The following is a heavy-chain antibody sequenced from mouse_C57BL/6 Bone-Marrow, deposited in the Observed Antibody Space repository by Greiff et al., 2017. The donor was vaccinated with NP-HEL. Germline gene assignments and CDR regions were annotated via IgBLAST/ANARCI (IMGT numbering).Heavy chain of an antibody. CDR3: ARWILRDY. V-gene: IGHV1-64*01. CDR2: IHPNSGSN. J-gene: IGHJ2*01. Sequence: VQLQQPGAELVKPGASVKLSCKASGYTFTSYWMHWVKQRPGQGLEWIGMIHPNSGSNNYNEKFKSKATLTVDKSSSTAYMQLSSLTSEDSAVYYCARWILRDYWGQGTTLTVSS. D-gene: IGHD2-3*01. CDR1: GYTFTSYW.